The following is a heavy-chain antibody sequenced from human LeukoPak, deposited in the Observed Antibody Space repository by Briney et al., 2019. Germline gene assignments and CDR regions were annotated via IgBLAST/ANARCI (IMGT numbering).Heavy chain of an antibody. Sequence: GGSLRLSCAASGFTFSSYGMHWVRQAPDKGLEWVAFIRYDGSNKYYADSVKGRFTISRDNSKNTLYLQMNSLRAEDTAVYYCAKDVTTVVPYYFDYWGQGTLVTVSS. CDR3: AKDVTTVVPYYFDY. CDR1: GFTFSSYG. V-gene: IGHV3-30*02. J-gene: IGHJ4*02. D-gene: IGHD4-23*01. CDR2: IRYDGSNK.